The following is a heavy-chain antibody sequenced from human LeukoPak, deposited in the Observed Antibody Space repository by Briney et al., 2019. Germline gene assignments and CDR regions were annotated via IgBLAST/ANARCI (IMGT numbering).Heavy chain of an antibody. CDR3: ASTLGRAVVTAVGY. Sequence: SETLSLTCTVSGGSISSSYYWGWIRQPPGKGLEWIGSIYYSGSTYYNPSLKSRVTISIDTSNNQFSLKLSSVTAADTAVYYCASTLGRAVVTAVGYWGQGILVTVSS. J-gene: IGHJ4*02. CDR2: IYYSGST. V-gene: IGHV4-39*07. D-gene: IGHD2-21*02. CDR1: GGSISSSYY.